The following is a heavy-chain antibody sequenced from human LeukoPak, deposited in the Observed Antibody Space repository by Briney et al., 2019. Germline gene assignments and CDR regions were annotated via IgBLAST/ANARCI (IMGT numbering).Heavy chain of an antibody. J-gene: IGHJ4*02. CDR3: ARVSCSSTSCYPPDY. D-gene: IGHD2-2*01. V-gene: IGHV3-21*01. CDR2: ISSIISYI. Sequence: ISSIISYIYYPPSRKGRFTISRDNAKNSLYVQMNSLRAEDTAVYYCARVSCSSTSCYPPDYWGQGTLVTVSS.